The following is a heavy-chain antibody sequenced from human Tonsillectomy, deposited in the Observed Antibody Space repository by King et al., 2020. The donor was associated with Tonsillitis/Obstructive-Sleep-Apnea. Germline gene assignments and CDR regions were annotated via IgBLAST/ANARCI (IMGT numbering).Heavy chain of an antibody. J-gene: IGHJ6*03. Sequence: QLVQSGGGLVKPGGSLRLSCAASGFTFSNAWMSWVRQAPGKGLEWGGRIKSKTDGGTTDYAAPVKSRFTISRDDSKNTLYLQMNSLKTEDTAVYYCTTEAGATPYYYYYYMDVWGKGTTVTVSS. CDR1: GFTFSNAW. D-gene: IGHD5-12*01. V-gene: IGHV3-15*01. CDR2: IKSKTDGGTT. CDR3: TTEAGATPYYYYYYMDV.